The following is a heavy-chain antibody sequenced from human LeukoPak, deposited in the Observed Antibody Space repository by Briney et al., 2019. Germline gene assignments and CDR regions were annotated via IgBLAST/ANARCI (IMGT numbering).Heavy chain of an antibody. J-gene: IGHJ4*02. CDR1: GGSISRGSYY. CDR3: ARSEAMVRGLMIFDY. D-gene: IGHD3-10*01. Sequence: SHTLSLTCTVSGGSISRGSYYWSWIPQPAGKGLEWIERIYTSGSTNYNPSLKSRVTISVDTSKNQFSLKLSSVTAADTAVYYCARSEAMVRGLMIFDYWGQGTLVTVSS. CDR2: IYTSGST. V-gene: IGHV4-61*02.